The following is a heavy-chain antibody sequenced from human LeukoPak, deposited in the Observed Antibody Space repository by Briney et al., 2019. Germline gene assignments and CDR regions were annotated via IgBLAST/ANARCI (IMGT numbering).Heavy chain of an antibody. CDR2: IYYSGST. Sequence: GSLRLSCAASGVTVGNNYMGWVRQPPGKGLEWIGSIYYSGSTYYNPSLKSRVTISVDTSKNQFSLKLSSVTAADTAVYYCARQGGSGSYYPGWFDPWGQGTLVTVSS. D-gene: IGHD3-10*01. CDR3: ARQGGSGSYYPGWFDP. CDR1: GVTVGNNY. V-gene: IGHV4-39*01. J-gene: IGHJ5*02.